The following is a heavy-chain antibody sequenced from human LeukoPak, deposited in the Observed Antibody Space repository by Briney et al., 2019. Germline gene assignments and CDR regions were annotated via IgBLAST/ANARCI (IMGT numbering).Heavy chain of an antibody. J-gene: IGHJ4*02. V-gene: IGHV3-11*01. CDR2: TSSSGSTI. CDR1: GFTFSDYY. CDR3: ARDRSSSWYVFDN. D-gene: IGHD6-13*01. Sequence: GGSLSLSCAASGFTFSDYYMSWIRQAPGKGLEWVSYTSSSGSTIYYADSVKGRFTISRDNAENSLYLQMTSLRAEDTAVYYCARDRSSSWYVFDNWGQGTLVTVSS.